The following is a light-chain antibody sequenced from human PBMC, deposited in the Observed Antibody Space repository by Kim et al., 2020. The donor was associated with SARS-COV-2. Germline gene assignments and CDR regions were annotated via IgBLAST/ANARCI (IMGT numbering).Light chain of an antibody. CDR3: QQYGRSPPWT. J-gene: IGKJ1*01. V-gene: IGKV3-20*01. CDR1: QSVSSTY. CDR2: DTS. Sequence: EIVLTQSPGTLSLSPGERATLSCRASQSVSSTYLAWYQQKPGQAPRLLIYDTSRRATGIPDRFSGSGSGTDFTLTINRLEPEDFAVYYCQQYGRSPPWTFGQGTKVEIK.